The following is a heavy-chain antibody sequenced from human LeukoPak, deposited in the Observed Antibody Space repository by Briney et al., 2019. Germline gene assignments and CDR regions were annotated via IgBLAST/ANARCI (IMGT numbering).Heavy chain of an antibody. V-gene: IGHV3-23*01. D-gene: IGHD2-2*01. CDR2: ISGHGGST. Sequence: GGSLRLSCAASGFTFSSYAMSWVRQAPGKGLEWVSAISGHGGSTYYADSVKGRFTISRDNSKNTLYLQMNSLRVEDTAVYYCAKDIVVVPAASDAFDIWGQGTMVTVSS. J-gene: IGHJ3*02. CDR1: GFTFSSYA. CDR3: AKDIVVVPAASDAFDI.